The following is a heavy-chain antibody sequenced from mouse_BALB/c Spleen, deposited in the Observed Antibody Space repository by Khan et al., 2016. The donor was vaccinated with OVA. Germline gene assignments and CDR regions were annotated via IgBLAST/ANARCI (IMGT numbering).Heavy chain of an antibody. D-gene: IGHD1-2*01. J-gene: IGHJ2*01. CDR1: GYSITSGYG. CDR2: ISYSGST. CDR3: ARTAMLKY. V-gene: IGHV3-2*02. Sequence: EVQLQESGPGLVKPSQSLSLTCTVTGYSITSGYGWNWIRQFPGNKLEWMGYISYSGSTNSKPSLKSRISIPRDTSKNHFFLQLNSSPTEDTATYYCARTAMLKYWGQGTTLTVST.